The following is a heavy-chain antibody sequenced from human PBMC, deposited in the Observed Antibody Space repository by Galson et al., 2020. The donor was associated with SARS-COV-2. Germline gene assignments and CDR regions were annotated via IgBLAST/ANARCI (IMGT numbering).Heavy chain of an antibody. J-gene: IGHJ4*02. V-gene: IGHV3-7*03. CDR1: GFTLSNYW. Sequence: GESLKISCAASGFTLSNYWMTWVRQAPGKGLEWVANIKQDGEEKNYVDSVKGRFAISRDNAENSLFLQMNSLRVEDTAVYYCARGDIDFWSGYYLDHWGQGTLVTVSS. CDR3: ARGDIDFWSGYYLDH. D-gene: IGHD3-3*01. CDR2: IKQDGEEK.